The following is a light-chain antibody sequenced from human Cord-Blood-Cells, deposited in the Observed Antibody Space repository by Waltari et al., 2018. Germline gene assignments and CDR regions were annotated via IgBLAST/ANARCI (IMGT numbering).Light chain of an antibody. CDR1: QSISSW. Sequence: DIQMTKSPSTLSASVGARVTITCRASQSISSWLAWYQQKPGKAPKLLIYDASSLESGVPSRFSGSGSGTEFTLTISSLQPDDFATYYCQQYNSYSFTFGPGTKVDIK. V-gene: IGKV1-5*01. CDR2: DAS. J-gene: IGKJ3*01. CDR3: QQYNSYSFT.